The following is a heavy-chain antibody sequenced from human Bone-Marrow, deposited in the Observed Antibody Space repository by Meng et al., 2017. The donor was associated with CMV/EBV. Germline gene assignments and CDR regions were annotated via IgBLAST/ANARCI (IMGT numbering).Heavy chain of an antibody. D-gene: IGHD2-2*01. CDR1: GGSISSSSSY. CDR3: ARGDCSSTSCYPYYGMDV. V-gene: IGHV4-39*07. CDR2: VYYSGST. Sequence: GSLRLSCTVSGGSISSSSSYWGWSRQPPRKGLEWIGNVYYSGSTYYNPSLKSRVTISVDTSKNQFSLKLSSVTAADTDMYYCARGDCSSTSCYPYYGMDVWGQGTTVTVSS. J-gene: IGHJ6*02.